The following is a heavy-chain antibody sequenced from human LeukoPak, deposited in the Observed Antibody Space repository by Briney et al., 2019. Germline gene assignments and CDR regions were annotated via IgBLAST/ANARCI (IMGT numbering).Heavy chain of an antibody. CDR1: GFTFSSYG. CDR3: AKEGSSWGDYFDY. D-gene: IGHD6-13*01. V-gene: IGHV3-30*02. CDR2: IRYDGSNK. J-gene: IGHJ4*02. Sequence: GGSLRLSCAASGFTFSSYGMHWVRQAPGKGLEWVAFIRYDGSNKYYADSVKGRFTIPRDNSKNTLYLQMNSLRAEDTAVYYCAKEGSSWGDYFDYWGQGTLVTVSS.